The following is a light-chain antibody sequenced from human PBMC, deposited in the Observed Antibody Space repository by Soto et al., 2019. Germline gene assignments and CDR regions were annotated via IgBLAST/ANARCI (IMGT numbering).Light chain of an antibody. CDR2: AAS. J-gene: IGKJ1*01. V-gene: IGKV3-20*01. Sequence: EIGLTQSPGTLSLSPGERATLSCRASHSFSCSYLAWYQQKPGQPPRLLIYAASSRAAGIPDRFSGSVSGTDFTLTISRLEPEDFAVYYCQHYVDSPGGFGQGTKVEIK. CDR1: HSFSCSY. CDR3: QHYVDSPGG.